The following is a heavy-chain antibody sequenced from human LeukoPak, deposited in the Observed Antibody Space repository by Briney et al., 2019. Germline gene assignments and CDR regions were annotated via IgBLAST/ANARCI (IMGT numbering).Heavy chain of an antibody. V-gene: IGHV4-34*01. J-gene: IGHJ5*02. CDR2: INHSGST. Sequence: SETLSLTCAVYGGSFSGYYWSWIRQPPGKGLEWIGEINHSGSTNYNPSLKSRVTISVDTSKNQFSLKLSSVTAADTAVYYCARRRLRYFDWLSPFDPWGQGTLVTVSS. CDR1: GGSFSGYY. D-gene: IGHD3-9*01. CDR3: ARRRLRYFDWLSPFDP.